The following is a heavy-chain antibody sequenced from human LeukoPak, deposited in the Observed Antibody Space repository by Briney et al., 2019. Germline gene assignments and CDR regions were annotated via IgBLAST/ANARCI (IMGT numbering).Heavy chain of an antibody. CDR1: GFPLSNFW. V-gene: IGHV3-74*01. Sequence: GVSLRLSCTASGFPLSNFWMHWARQVPGKGLVWVSRLISDGTTTSYADSVKGRFTISRDNAKHTLYLQMNSLRADDAAVYYCTRDWRNMAFDYWGQGTLVTVS. CDR2: LISDGTTT. CDR3: TRDWRNMAFDY. J-gene: IGHJ4*02. D-gene: IGHD2/OR15-2a*01.